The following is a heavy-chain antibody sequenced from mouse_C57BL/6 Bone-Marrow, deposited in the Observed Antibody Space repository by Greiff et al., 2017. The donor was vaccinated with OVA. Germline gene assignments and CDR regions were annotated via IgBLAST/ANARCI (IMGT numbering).Heavy chain of an antibody. CDR1: GFSLTRYG. D-gene: IGHD1-3*01. CDR2: IWRGGST. CDR3: AILYKEYWYFDV. Sequence: VMLVESGPGLVQPSQSLSITCTVSGFSLTRYGVHWVCQSPGTGLEWLGVIWRGGSTDYNAAFMSRLSITKDNSKSQVFLKMNSLQADDTAIYYCAILYKEYWYFDVWGTGTTVTVSS. J-gene: IGHJ1*03. V-gene: IGHV2-5*01.